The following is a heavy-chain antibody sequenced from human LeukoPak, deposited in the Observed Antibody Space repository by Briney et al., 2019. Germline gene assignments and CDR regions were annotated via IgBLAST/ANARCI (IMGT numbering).Heavy chain of an antibody. Sequence: SETLSLTCTLSGGSISSFYWSWIRQPAGKGLEWIGRIYTSGSTNYNPSLKSRVTISVDTSKNQFSLKLSSVTAADTAVYYCAREFEYSSSSGWFLDYWGQGTLVTVSS. D-gene: IGHD6-6*01. CDR3: AREFEYSSSSGWFLDY. CDR1: GGSISSFY. V-gene: IGHV4-4*07. CDR2: IYTSGST. J-gene: IGHJ4*02.